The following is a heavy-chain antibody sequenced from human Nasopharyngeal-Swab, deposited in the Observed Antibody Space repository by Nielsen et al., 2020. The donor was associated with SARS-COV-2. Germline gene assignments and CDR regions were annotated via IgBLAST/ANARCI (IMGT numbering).Heavy chain of an antibody. J-gene: IGHJ3*02. CDR2: INPNSGGT. Sequence: ASVKVSCKASGYTFTGYDMHWVRQAPGQGLEWMGWINPNSGGTNYAQKFQGWVTMTRDTSISTAYMELSRLRSDDTAVYYCARSHIVVVTDAFDIWGQGTMVTVSS. CDR1: GYTFTGYD. CDR3: ARSHIVVVTDAFDI. D-gene: IGHD2-21*02. V-gene: IGHV1-2*04.